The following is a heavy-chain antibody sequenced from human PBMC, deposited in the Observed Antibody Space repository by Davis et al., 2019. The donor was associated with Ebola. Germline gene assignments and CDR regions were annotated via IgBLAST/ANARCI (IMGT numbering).Heavy chain of an antibody. V-gene: IGHV3-74*01. CDR2: SNTDGSDT. J-gene: IGHJ4*02. CDR3: ARITNRDYFDY. Sequence: PGGSLRFSCAASGFALSSYWMYWVRQDPGKGLVLVSRSNTDGSDTRYADSVKGRFTMSRDNAKNTLYLEMTSLRADDTAVYFCARITNRDYFDYWGQGTLVTVSS. CDR1: GFALSSYW.